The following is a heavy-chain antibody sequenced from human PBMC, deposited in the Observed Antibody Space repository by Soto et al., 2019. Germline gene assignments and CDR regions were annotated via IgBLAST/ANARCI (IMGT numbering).Heavy chain of an antibody. V-gene: IGHV5-51*01. J-gene: IGHJ3*02. Sequence: PGESLKISCKGSGYSFTSYWIGWVRQMPGKGLEWMGIIYPGDSNTRYSPSLQGQVTISADKSISTAYLQWSSLKASDTAMYYCARRLGAFWWYSSGSNHAFDIWGQGTMVTVSS. CDR3: ARRLGAFWWYSSGSNHAFDI. CDR1: GYSFTSYW. D-gene: IGHD6-19*01. CDR2: IYPGDSNT.